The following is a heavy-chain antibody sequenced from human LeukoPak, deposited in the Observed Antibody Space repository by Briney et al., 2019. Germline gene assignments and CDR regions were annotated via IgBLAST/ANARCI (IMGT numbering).Heavy chain of an antibody. J-gene: IGHJ4*02. Sequence: ASVKVSCKASGYTFTGYYMHWVRQAPGQGLEWMGWINPNSGGTNYAQKFQGRVTMTRDTSISTAYMELSRLRSDDTAVYYCARGTTVTTSCHDYWGQGTPVTVSS. CDR3: ARGTTVTTSCHDY. CDR2: INPNSGGT. CDR1: GYTFTGYY. V-gene: IGHV1-2*02. D-gene: IGHD4-17*01.